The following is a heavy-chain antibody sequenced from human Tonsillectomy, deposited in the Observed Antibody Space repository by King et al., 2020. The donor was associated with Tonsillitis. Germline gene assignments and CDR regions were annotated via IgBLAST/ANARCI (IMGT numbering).Heavy chain of an antibody. V-gene: IGHV5-51*01. CDR1: GYSFSSYW. CDR3: ARHREQWLGPIGY. Sequence: EVQLVESGAEVKKPGESLKISCKGSGYSFSSYWIGWVRQMPGKGLEWVGTIYTGDSDTRYSPSFQGQVTISADKSISTAYLQWSSLKASDTAMYYCARHREQWLGPIGYWGQGTLVTVSS. CDR2: IYTGDSDT. D-gene: IGHD6-19*01. J-gene: IGHJ4*02.